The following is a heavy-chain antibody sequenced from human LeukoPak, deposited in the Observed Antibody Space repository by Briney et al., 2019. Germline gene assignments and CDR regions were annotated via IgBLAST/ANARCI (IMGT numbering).Heavy chain of an antibody. CDR1: GFTFSSYG. V-gene: IGHV3-30*02. CDR2: IRYDGSNK. CDR3: ASLSITPGVSGFLDY. Sequence: GGSLRLSCAASGFTFSSYGMHWVRQAPGKGLEWVAFIRYDGSNKYYADSVKGRFTISRDNAKNSLYLQMNSLRAEDTAVYYCASLSITPGVSGFLDYWGQGTLVTVSS. J-gene: IGHJ4*02. D-gene: IGHD3-16*01.